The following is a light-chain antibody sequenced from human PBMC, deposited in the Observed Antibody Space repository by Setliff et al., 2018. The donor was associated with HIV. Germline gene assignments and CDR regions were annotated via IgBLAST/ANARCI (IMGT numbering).Light chain of an antibody. CDR2: EVS. CDR3: SSYAVTNTLP. Sequence: QSALTQPASVSGSPGQSVTISCTGTSSDVGCYSHVSWYQQHPGKAPKLITYEVSNRPSGVSNRFSGSKSGNTASLTISGLQAEDEADYYCSSYAVTNTLPFGTGTKVTVL. CDR1: SSDVGCYSH. V-gene: IGLV2-14*01. J-gene: IGLJ1*01.